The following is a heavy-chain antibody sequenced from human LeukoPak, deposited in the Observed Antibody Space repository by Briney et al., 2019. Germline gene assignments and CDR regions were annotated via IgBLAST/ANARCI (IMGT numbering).Heavy chain of an antibody. D-gene: IGHD2-2*01. CDR3: AKPSDCSSTSCRAPFDY. Sequence: PGGSLRLSCAASGFTFSSYAMSWVRQAPGKGLEWVSAISGSGGSTYYADSVKGRSTISRDNSKNTLYLQMNSLRAEDTAVYYCAKPSDCSSTSCRAPFDYWGQGTLVTVSS. J-gene: IGHJ4*02. CDR2: ISGSGGST. V-gene: IGHV3-23*01. CDR1: GFTFSSYA.